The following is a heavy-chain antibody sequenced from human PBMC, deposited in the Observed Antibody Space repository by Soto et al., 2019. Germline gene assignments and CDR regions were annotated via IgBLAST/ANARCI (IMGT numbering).Heavy chain of an antibody. D-gene: IGHD6-19*01. V-gene: IGHV3-7*01. CDR1: GFTFSSYW. J-gene: IGHJ4*02. CDR3: ATAGGMAVAGRYFDY. CDR2: IKQDGSEK. Sequence: EVQLVESGGGLVQPGGSLRLSCAASGFTFSSYWMSWVRQAPGKGLEWVANIKQDGSEKYYVDSVKGRFTIPRGNAKNSLYLQMNILGAEDTAVYYCATAGGMAVAGRYFDYWGQGTLVTVSS.